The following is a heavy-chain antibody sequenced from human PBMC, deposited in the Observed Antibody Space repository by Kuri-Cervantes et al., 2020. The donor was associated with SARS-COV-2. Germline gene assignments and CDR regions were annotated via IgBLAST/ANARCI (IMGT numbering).Heavy chain of an antibody. D-gene: IGHD4-23*01. CDR1: GFTFSSYG. V-gene: IGHV3-33*06. CDR2: IWYDGSNK. Sequence: GGSLRLSCAASGFTFSSYGMHWVRQAPGKGLEWVAVIWYDGSNKYHADSVKGRFTISRDNSKNTLYLQMNSLRAEDTAVYYCAKDALMTTVVTDAFDIWGQGTMVTVSS. J-gene: IGHJ3*02. CDR3: AKDALMTTVVTDAFDI.